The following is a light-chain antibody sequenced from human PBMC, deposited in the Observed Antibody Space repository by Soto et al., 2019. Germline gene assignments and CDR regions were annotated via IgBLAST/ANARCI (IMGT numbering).Light chain of an antibody. V-gene: IGLV2-14*03. J-gene: IGLJ1*01. CDR2: DVN. CDR3: SSYSRSSTLYV. CDR1: SSDVGGYKY. Sequence: QSVLTQPASVSGSPGQSITISCTGTSSDVGGYKYVSWYQQHPGKAPKLMMYDVNNRPSGASNRFSGSKSGNTASLTISGLQAEDAADYYCSSYSRSSTLYVFGTGTKLTVL.